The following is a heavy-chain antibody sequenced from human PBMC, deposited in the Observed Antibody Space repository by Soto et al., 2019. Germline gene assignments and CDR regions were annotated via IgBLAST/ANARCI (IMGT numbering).Heavy chain of an antibody. V-gene: IGHV3-30*03. CDR3: ASLLRGVTTVTTVPAGEGNY. Sequence: QVQLVESGGGVVQPGRSLRLSCAASGFTFSSYGMHWVRQAPGKGLEWVAVISYDGSNKYYADSVKGRFTISRDNSKNTLYLQMNSLRAEDTAVYYCASLLRGVTTVTTVPAGEGNYWGQGTLVTVSS. CDR2: ISYDGSNK. J-gene: IGHJ4*02. CDR1: GFTFSSYG. D-gene: IGHD4-17*01.